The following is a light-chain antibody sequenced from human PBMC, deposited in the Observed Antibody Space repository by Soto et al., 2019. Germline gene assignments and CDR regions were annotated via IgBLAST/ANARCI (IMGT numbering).Light chain of an antibody. CDR2: GAS. CDR3: QVYNNGPPG. V-gene: IGKV1-27*01. CDR1: QGIGNY. Sequence: DIQMTQSPSSLSASVGDRVTITCRASQGIGNYLAWYQHKPGKVPKLLIYGASTLQSRVPSRFSGGGSGTECTLTISGLQIEDLATYYCQVYNNGPPGFGQGTRLEIK. J-gene: IGKJ5*01.